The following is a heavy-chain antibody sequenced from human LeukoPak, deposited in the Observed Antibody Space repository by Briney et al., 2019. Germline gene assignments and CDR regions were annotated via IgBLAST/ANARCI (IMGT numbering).Heavy chain of an antibody. CDR1: GFSFSSYN. V-gene: IGHV3-21*01. D-gene: IGHD3/OR15-3a*01. J-gene: IGHJ4*02. Sequence: PGGSLRLSCEASGFSFSSYNMDWVRQTPGKGLEWVSSITTSSSYTFYADSVKGRFTISRDNARNSLYLQMNSLRAEDTAVYYCVRDRDWGFDYWGRGTLVTVSS. CDR3: VRDRDWGFDY. CDR2: ITTSSSYT.